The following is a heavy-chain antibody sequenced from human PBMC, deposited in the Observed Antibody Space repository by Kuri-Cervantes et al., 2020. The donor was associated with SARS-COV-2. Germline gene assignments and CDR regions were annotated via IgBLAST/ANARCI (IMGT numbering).Heavy chain of an antibody. CDR3: AKGGSWDYSNYEIYYYGMDV. CDR2: ISYDGSNK. V-gene: IGHV3-30*18. CDR1: GFTFSSYG. J-gene: IGHJ6*02. Sequence: GSLRLSCAASGFTFSSYGMHWVRQAPGKGLEWVAVISYDGSNKYYADSVKGRFTISRDNSKNTLYLQMNSLRAEDTAVYYCAKGGSWDYSNYEIYYYGMDVWGQGTTVTVSS. D-gene: IGHD4-11*01.